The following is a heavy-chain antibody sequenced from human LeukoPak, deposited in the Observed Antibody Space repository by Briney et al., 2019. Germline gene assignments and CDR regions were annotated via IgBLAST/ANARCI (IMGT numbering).Heavy chain of an antibody. CDR1: GGSVGSGSYY. D-gene: IGHD5-18*01. V-gene: IGHV4-61*01. J-gene: IGHJ4*02. CDR2: IYYSGST. Sequence: SETLSLTCTVSGGSVGSGSYYWSWIRQLPGKGLEWIGYIYYSGSTNYNPSLKSRVTILVDTSKNQFSLKLSSVTAADTAVYYCARGGYSYGYSSFDYWGQGTLVTVSS. CDR3: ARGGYSYGYSSFDY.